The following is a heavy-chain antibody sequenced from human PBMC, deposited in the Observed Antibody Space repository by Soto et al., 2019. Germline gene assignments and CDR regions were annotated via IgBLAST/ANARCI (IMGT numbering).Heavy chain of an antibody. V-gene: IGHV6-1*01. CDR2: TYYRSKWYN. Sequence: PSQTLSLTCAISGDSVSSNSAAWNWIRQSPSRGLEWLGRTYYRSKWYNDFAVSVKSRISINSDTSKNQFSLQLNSVTPEDTAVYYCARDLGYSIIYRSDYYYMDVWGKGTTVTVSS. CDR1: GDSVSSNSAA. D-gene: IGHD5-12*01. J-gene: IGHJ6*03. CDR3: ARDLGYSIIYRSDYYYMDV.